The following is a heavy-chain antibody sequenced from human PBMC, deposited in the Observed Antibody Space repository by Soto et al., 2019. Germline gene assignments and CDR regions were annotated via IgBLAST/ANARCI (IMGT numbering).Heavy chain of an antibody. D-gene: IGHD3-9*01. V-gene: IGHV4-59*01. CDR2: IYYSGST. Sequence: ASETLSLTCTVSGGSISSYYWSWIRQPPGKGLEWIGYIYYSGSTNYNPSLKSRVTISVDTSKNQFSLKLSSVTAADTAVYYCARLAVYYDILTGYFFDYWGQGTLVTVSS. CDR1: GGSISSYY. CDR3: ARLAVYYDILTGYFFDY. J-gene: IGHJ4*02.